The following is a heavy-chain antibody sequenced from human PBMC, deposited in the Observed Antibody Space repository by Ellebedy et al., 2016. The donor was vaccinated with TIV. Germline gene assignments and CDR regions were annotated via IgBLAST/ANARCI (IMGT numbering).Heavy chain of an antibody. CDR1: GSTFSGSA. CDR2: IRSKANSYAT. CDR3: AITYYYDSSGYTIDY. D-gene: IGHD3-22*01. J-gene: IGHJ4*02. Sequence: PGGSLRLSCAASGSTFSGSAMHWVRQASGKGLEWVGRIRSKANSYATEYTASVNGRFTISRDDSKNTAYLQMNSLKTEDTAVYYCAITYYYDSSGYTIDYWGQGTLVTVSS. V-gene: IGHV3-73*01.